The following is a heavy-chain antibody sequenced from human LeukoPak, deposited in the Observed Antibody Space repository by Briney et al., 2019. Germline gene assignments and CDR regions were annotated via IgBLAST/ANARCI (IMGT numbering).Heavy chain of an antibody. CDR3: ARHVSSVGVGATTVFDY. J-gene: IGHJ4*02. V-gene: IGHV5-51*01. Sequence: GESLKISCKGSGYSFTSYWIGWVRQMPGKGLEWMEIIYPGDSDTRYSPSFQGQVTISADKSISTAYLQWSSLKASDTATYYCARHVSSVGVGATTVFDYWGQGTLVTVSS. D-gene: IGHD1-26*01. CDR2: IYPGDSDT. CDR1: GYSFTSYW.